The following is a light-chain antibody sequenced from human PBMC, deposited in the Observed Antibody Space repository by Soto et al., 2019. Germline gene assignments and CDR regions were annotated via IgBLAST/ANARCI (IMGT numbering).Light chain of an antibody. J-gene: IGKJ2*01. CDR2: DAS. CDR1: QRIGSW. Sequence: DIPLTQSPSILSVSVGDRVTITCRARQRIGSWLAWYQQKPGKAPKLLIYDASTLESGVPSRFSGSGFGRDFTLTISRLQPEDFATYYCQHFNTYFMYTFGQGTKLEIK. V-gene: IGKV1-5*01. CDR3: QHFNTYFMYT.